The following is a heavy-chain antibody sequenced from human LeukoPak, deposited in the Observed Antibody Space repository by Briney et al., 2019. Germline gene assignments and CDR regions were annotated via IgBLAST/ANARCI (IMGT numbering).Heavy chain of an antibody. CDR1: GGSISSYY. Sequence: SETLSLTCTVSGGSISSYYWSWIRQPPGKGLEWIGYIYYSGSTNYNPSLKSRVTISVDTSKNQFSLKLSSVTAEDTAVYYCARGRVYSSGWYYYYMDVWGKGTTVTVSS. J-gene: IGHJ6*03. CDR3: ARGRVYSSGWYYYYMDV. V-gene: IGHV4-59*01. D-gene: IGHD6-19*01. CDR2: IYYSGST.